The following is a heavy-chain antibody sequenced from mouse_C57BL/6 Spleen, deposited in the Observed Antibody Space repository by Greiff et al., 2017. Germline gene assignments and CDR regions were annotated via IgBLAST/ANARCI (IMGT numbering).Heavy chain of an antibody. J-gene: IGHJ4*01. Sequence: VQLKQSVAELVRPGASVKLSCSASGFNIKNTYMHWVKQRPEQGLEWIGRIDPANGNTKYAPKFQGKATITADTSSNTAYLQLSSLTSEDTAIYYWARSDYYGSSYGGAMDYWGQGTSVTVSS. CDR2: IDPANGNT. V-gene: IGHV14-3*01. CDR1: GFNIKNTY. CDR3: ARSDYYGSSYGGAMDY. D-gene: IGHD1-1*01.